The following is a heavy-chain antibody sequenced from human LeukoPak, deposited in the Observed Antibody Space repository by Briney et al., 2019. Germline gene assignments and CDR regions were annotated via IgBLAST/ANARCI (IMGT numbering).Heavy chain of an antibody. J-gene: IGHJ4*02. CDR3: ARVKFGVSYDS. D-gene: IGHD3-10*01. V-gene: IGHV1-18*01. Sequence: ASEKLSCNVSGYTFTIFGISWVRHAPGQALEWMGWLSPYSGHTNYTQPFQGRVTMTTDTSKSSAHRELMSLSSEDTAVLHCARVKFGVSYDSWGEGALVTVSS. CDR2: LSPYSGHT. CDR1: GYTFTIFG.